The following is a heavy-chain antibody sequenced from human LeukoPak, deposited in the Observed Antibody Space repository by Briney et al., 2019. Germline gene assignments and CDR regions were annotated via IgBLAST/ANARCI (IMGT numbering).Heavy chain of an antibody. V-gene: IGHV4-61*02. CDR2: IYTSGST. CDR3: VRGGSKAAATFDY. J-gene: IGHJ4*02. Sequence: SQTLSLTCTVSGGSISSGSYYWSWIRQPAGKGLEWIGRIYTSGSTNYNPSLKSRVTISVDTSKNQFSLKLSSVTAADTAVYYCVRGGSKAAATFDYWGQGTLVTVSS. D-gene: IGHD2-15*01. CDR1: GGSISSGSYY.